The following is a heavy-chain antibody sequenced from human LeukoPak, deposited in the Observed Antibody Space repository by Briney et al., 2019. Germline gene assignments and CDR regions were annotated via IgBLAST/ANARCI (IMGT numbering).Heavy chain of an antibody. Sequence: SQTLSLTCTVSGGSISSGSYYWSWIRQPAGTGLEWLGRIYTSGSTNYNPSLKSRVTISVDTSKNQFSLKLSSVTAADTAVYYCARGRLLWFGESNGFDYWGQGTLVTVSS. CDR2: IYTSGST. V-gene: IGHV4-61*02. D-gene: IGHD3-10*01. J-gene: IGHJ4*02. CDR1: GGSISSGSYY. CDR3: ARGRLLWFGESNGFDY.